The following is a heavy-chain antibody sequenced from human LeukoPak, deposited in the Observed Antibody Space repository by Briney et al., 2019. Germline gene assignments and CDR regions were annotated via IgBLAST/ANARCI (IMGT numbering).Heavy chain of an antibody. V-gene: IGHV3-7*01. D-gene: IGHD3-22*01. Sequence: GGSLRLSCATSGFTFTNYWMSWVRQAPGKGLEWVAKIKEDGSEKIYVDSVKGRFTISRDNAENAVHLETNSLRAEDTAVYYRTRMYLYESSGYRPSDYWGQGTLVTVSS. CDR2: IKEDGSEK. CDR3: TRMYLYESSGYRPSDY. CDR1: GFTFTNYW. J-gene: IGHJ4*02.